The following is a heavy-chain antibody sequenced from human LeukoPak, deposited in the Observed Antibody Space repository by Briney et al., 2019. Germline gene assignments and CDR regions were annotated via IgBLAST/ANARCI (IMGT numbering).Heavy chain of an antibody. V-gene: IGHV4-59*01. CDR2: IYYSGST. CDR3: ARERQESGYSSSYAWFDP. CDR1: GGSLSSYY. D-gene: IGHD6-6*01. Sequence: SETLSLTCTVSGGSLSSYYWSWIRQPPGKGLEWIGYIYYSGSTNYNPSLKSRVTISVDTPKYQFTLKLSSVTAADTAVYYCARERQESGYSSSYAWFDPWGQGTLVTVSS. J-gene: IGHJ5*02.